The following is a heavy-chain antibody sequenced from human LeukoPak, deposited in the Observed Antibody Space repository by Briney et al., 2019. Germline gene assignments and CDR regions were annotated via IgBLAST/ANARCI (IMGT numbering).Heavy chain of an antibody. V-gene: IGHV4-59*08. J-gene: IGHJ5*02. Sequence: SETLSLTCTVSGGSISGYYWSWIRQPPGKGLEWIGYIYFSGSTSYNPSLRSRVTIPVDTSKNQFSLKLSSVTAADTAVYYCARGNGDYVVSWGQGTLVTVSS. CDR3: ARGNGDYVVS. CDR2: IYFSGST. D-gene: IGHD2-8*02. CDR1: GGSISGYY.